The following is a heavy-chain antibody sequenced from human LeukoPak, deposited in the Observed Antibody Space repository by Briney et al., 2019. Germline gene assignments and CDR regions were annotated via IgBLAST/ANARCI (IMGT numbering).Heavy chain of an antibody. CDR3: ARDYYDSSGYYYGGF. V-gene: IGHV1-2*02. CDR2: NNPQSGGT. J-gene: IGHJ4*02. Sequence: ASVKVPCKASGYSFRDDYIYWIRQAPGQGLEWVGWNNPQSGGTKYAQKFQGRVTMTGDTSINTAYMELNSLRSDDTAVYYCARDYYDSSGYYYGGFWGQGTLVTVSS. D-gene: IGHD3-22*01. CDR1: GYSFRDDY.